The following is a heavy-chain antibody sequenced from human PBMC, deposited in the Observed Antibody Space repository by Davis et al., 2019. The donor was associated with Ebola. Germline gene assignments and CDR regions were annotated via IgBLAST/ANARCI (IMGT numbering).Heavy chain of an antibody. CDR3: ARDTNYYDSSGYYSYYFDY. D-gene: IGHD3-22*01. J-gene: IGHJ4*02. CDR1: GFTFDDYA. V-gene: IGHV3-9*01. Sequence: GGSLRLSCAVSGFTFDDYAMHWVRQAPGKGLEWVSGISWNSGSIGYADSVKGRFTISRDNAKNSLYLQMNSLRAEDTAVYYCARDTNYYDSSGYYSYYFDYWGQGTLVTVSS. CDR2: ISWNSGSI.